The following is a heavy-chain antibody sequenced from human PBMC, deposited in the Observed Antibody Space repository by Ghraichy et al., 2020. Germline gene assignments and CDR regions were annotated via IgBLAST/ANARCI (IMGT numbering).Heavy chain of an antibody. CDR1: GGSFSPYY. Sequence: SETLSLTCAVYGGSFSPYYWTWIRQPPGKGLEWIGEIDDSGTTNYNPSLKSRVTISMDMSKNQFSLKLTSVTAADTAVYFCARHLLVVVTSLHYFNPWGPGALVTVSS. D-gene: IGHD2-21*02. CDR3: ARHLLVVVTSLHYFNP. CDR2: IDDSGTT. V-gene: IGHV4-34*01. J-gene: IGHJ5*02.